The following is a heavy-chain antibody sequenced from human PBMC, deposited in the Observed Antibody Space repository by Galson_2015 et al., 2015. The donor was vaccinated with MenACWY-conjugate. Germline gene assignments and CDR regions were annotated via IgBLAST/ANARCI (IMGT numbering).Heavy chain of an antibody. D-gene: IGHD3-10*01. V-gene: IGHV3-23*01. Sequence: SLRLSCAASGFTFSRHPMTWVRQAPGKGLEWVSTISGSGDNTYYPDSVKGRFTISRDNSKDTLYLHMNSLRAEDAAVYYCAREIYYFGSLGWFDPWGQGTLVTVSS. CDR2: ISGSGDNT. CDR3: AREIYYFGSLGWFDP. CDR1: GFTFSRHP. J-gene: IGHJ5*02.